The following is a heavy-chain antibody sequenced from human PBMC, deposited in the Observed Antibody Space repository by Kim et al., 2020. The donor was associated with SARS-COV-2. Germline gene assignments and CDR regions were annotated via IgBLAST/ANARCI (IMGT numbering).Heavy chain of an antibody. Sequence: SETLSLTCTVSGGSISSGGYYWSWIRQHPGKGLEWIGYIYYSGSTYYNPSLKSRVTISVDTSKNQFSLKLSSVTAADTAVYYCARDRDYGSGSYPDVFYGMAVWGQGTTVTGAS. CDR1: GGSISSGGYY. J-gene: IGHJ6*02. CDR2: IYYSGST. D-gene: IGHD3-10*01. CDR3: ARDRDYGSGSYPDVFYGMAV. V-gene: IGHV4-31*03.